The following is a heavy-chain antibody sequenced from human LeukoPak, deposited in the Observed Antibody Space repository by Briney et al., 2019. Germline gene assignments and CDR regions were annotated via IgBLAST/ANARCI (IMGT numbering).Heavy chain of an antibody. V-gene: IGHV3-30*03. CDR1: GFDSTIYA. CDR2: ISYDGNNE. D-gene: IGHD3-9*01. CDR3: ARDGLEIIRFFDWLDY. J-gene: IGHJ4*02. Sequence: GGSLRLSCVASGFDSTIYAIHWVRQAPGKGLEWVAVISYDGNNEYYSGSVKGRFTISRNRSSNTVFLQINSLRAEDTALYYCARDGLEIIRFFDWLDYWGQGTLVTVSS.